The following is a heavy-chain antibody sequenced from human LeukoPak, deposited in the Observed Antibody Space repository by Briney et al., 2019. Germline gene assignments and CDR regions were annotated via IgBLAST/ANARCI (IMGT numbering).Heavy chain of an antibody. V-gene: IGHV3-23*01. CDR1: GFTFSSYD. D-gene: IGHD3-22*01. CDR2: IVGSGDHT. CDR3: AKNFYPDSSVYGTMGSDY. J-gene: IGHJ4*02. Sequence: GGSLRLSCAASGFTFSSYDMSWVRQAPGKGLEWVSTIVGSGDHTYYSDSVKGRFSISRDNSKKIVYLQMKSLRAEDTAVYYCAKNFYPDSSVYGTMGSDYWGQGTLVTVSS.